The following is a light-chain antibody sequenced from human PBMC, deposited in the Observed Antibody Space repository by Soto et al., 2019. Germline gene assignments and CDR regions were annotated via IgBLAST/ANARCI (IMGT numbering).Light chain of an antibody. Sequence: QSALTQTASVAGSAGQSITISCTGASRVIGGYDYVSGYQQRPGKAPRLMIYEVRYRPSGVSNRFSGSKSGNTASLTISGLQAEDEADYYCCSYTRTSNHYFFGSGTKVTVL. CDR2: EVR. V-gene: IGLV2-14*01. CDR3: CSYTRTSNHYF. J-gene: IGLJ1*01. CDR1: SRVIGGYDY.